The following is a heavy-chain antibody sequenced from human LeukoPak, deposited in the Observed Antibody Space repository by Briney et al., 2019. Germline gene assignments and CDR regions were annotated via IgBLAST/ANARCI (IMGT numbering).Heavy chain of an antibody. CDR1: GFIFSSHG. Sequence: GGSLRLSCAASGFIFSSHGMNWVRQAPGKGLEWVSGISPSGDATFYADSVKGRFTISRDNSKNTLYLQMNSLRAEDTAVYYCAKVGSSWYLDYMDVWGKGTTVTISS. J-gene: IGHJ6*03. V-gene: IGHV3-23*01. CDR2: ISPSGDAT. CDR3: AKVGSSWYLDYMDV. D-gene: IGHD6-13*01.